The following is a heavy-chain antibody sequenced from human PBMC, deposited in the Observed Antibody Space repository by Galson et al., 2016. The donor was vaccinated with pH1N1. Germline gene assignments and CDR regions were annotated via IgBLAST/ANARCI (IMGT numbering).Heavy chain of an antibody. CDR2: IYYSGTT. V-gene: IGHV4-30-4*08. CDR1: NGSISSDDYY. D-gene: IGHD5-24*01. CDR3: EYGSNLDAFDM. Sequence: TLSLTCTVSNGSISSDDYYWTWIRQPPGKGLEWIGYIYYSGTTYYNPALNSPVTISIDTSKNQSSLKLRCVTAAATAVYYCEYGSNLDAFDMWGQGTMVTGSS. J-gene: IGHJ3*02.